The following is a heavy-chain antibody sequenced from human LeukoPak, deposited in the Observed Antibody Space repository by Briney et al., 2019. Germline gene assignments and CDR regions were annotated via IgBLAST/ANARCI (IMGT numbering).Heavy chain of an antibody. J-gene: IGHJ4*02. Sequence: SVKVSCKASGGTFSSYAISWVRQAPGQGLEWMGGIIPIFGTANYAQKFQGRVTITADESTSTAYMELSSLRSEDTAVYYCARDMGDYGVGGDLGDYWGQGTLVTVSS. D-gene: IGHD4-17*01. CDR1: GGTFSSYA. CDR3: ARDMGDYGVGGDLGDY. CDR2: IIPIFGTA. V-gene: IGHV1-69*13.